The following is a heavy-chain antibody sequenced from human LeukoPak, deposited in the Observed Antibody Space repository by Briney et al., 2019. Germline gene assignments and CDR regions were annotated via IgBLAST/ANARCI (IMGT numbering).Heavy chain of an antibody. D-gene: IGHD2-2*03. Sequence: PSETLSLTCSVSGYSINNGYYWGWTRQPPGKGLEWIGSIYYSGSTYYSPSLKSRVTISVDTSKNQFSLKLSSVTAADTAVYYCARLLRVGYCSTTTCNWFDPWGQGTLVTVSS. CDR3: ARLLRVGYCSTTTCNWFDP. V-gene: IGHV4-38-2*01. CDR2: IYYSGST. J-gene: IGHJ5*02. CDR1: GYSINNGYY.